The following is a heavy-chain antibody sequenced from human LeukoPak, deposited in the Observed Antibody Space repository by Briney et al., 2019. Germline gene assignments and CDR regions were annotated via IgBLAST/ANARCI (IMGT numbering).Heavy chain of an antibody. J-gene: IGHJ3*02. D-gene: IGHD6-6*01. CDR1: GYSFTSYW. CDR2: IYPGDSDT. Sequence: KPGESLKISCKGSGYSFTSYWIGWVRQMPGKGLEWMGIIYPGDSDTRYSPSFQGQVTISADKSISTAYLQWSSLKASDTAMYYCARHDGRSIAAHAFDIWGQGTMVTVSS. V-gene: IGHV5-51*01. CDR3: ARHDGRSIAAHAFDI.